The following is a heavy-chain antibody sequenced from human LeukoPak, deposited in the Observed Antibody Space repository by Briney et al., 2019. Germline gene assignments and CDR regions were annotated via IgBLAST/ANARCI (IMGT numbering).Heavy chain of an antibody. CDR2: IKQDGSEK. J-gene: IGHJ4*02. V-gene: IGHV3-7*02. Sequence: GGSLRLSCAASGFTFGSYWMSWVRQAPGKGLEWVANIKQDGSEKYYVDSVKGRFTISRDNAKNSLYLQMNSLRPDDTAVYYCAASITMFDYWGQGTLVTVSS. CDR1: GFTFGSYW. D-gene: IGHD3-10*01. CDR3: AASITMFDY.